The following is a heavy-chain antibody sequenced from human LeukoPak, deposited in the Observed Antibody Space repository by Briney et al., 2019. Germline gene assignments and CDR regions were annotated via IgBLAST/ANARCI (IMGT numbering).Heavy chain of an antibody. J-gene: IGHJ4*02. CDR1: GGSLSGYY. D-gene: IGHD3-9*01. CDR2: IYYSGST. Sequence: PSETLSLTCTVSGGSLSGYYWSWIRQPPGKGLEWIGYIYYSGSTNYNPSLKSRVTISVDTSKNQFSLKLSSVTAADTAVYYCARRYYDILTGYYLLDYWGQGTLVTVSS. CDR3: ARRYYDILTGYYLLDY. V-gene: IGHV4-59*08.